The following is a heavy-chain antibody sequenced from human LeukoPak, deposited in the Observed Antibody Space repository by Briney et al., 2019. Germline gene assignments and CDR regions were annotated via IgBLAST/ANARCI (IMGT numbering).Heavy chain of an antibody. CDR2: IWYDASNR. V-gene: IGHV3-33*08. J-gene: IGHJ5*02. Sequence: GGSLRLSCAASGFTFSSYGMHWVRQAPGKGLERVAVIWYDASNRYYADSVKGRFTISRDNSKNTLYLQMNSLRAEDTAVYFCARDLAAAATWFDPWGQGTLVTVSS. D-gene: IGHD6-13*01. CDR1: GFTFSSYG. CDR3: ARDLAAAATWFDP.